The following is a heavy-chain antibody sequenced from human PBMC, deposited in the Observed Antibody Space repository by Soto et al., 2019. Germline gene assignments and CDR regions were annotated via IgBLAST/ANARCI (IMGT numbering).Heavy chain of an antibody. J-gene: IGHJ3*02. V-gene: IGHV1-46*01. CDR1: GYAFTSYY. D-gene: IGHD6-13*01. Sequence: GTSVELSSKASGYAFTSYYMHWVRQAPGQGLEWMGIINPSGGSTSYAQKFQGRVTMTRDTSTSTVYMELSSLRSEDTAVYYCASSEPEKRYSSSWYGDAFDIWGQGTMVTVSS. CDR3: ASSEPEKRYSSSWYGDAFDI. CDR2: INPSGGST.